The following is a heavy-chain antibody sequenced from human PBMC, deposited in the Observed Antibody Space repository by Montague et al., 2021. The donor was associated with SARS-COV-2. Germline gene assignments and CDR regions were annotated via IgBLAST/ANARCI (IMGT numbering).Heavy chain of an antibody. J-gene: IGHJ6*02. CDR1: GGSISSSSYY. V-gene: IGHV4-39*07. CDR2: IYYSGST. Sequence: SETLSLTCTVSGGSISSSSYYWGWIRQPPGKGLEWIGSIYYSGSTYYNPSLKSRVTISVDTSKNQFSLKLSSVTAADTAVYYCARDKAEYIVVVPAVPLASGMDVWGQGTTVTVSS. D-gene: IGHD2-2*01. CDR3: ARDKAEYIVVVPAVPLASGMDV.